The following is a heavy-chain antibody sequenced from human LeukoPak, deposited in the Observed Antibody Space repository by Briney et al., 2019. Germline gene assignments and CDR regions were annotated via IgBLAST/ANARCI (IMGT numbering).Heavy chain of an antibody. Sequence: GGSLRLSCAASGFTFSSYGMHWVRQAPGKGLEWVAFIRYDGSNKYYADSVKGRFTISRDNSKNTLYLQMNSLRAENTAVYYCAKDIGSITTLPGAFDIWGQGTMVTVSS. V-gene: IGHV3-30*02. CDR1: GFTFSSYG. CDR2: IRYDGSNK. J-gene: IGHJ3*02. D-gene: IGHD3-10*01. CDR3: AKDIGSITTLPGAFDI.